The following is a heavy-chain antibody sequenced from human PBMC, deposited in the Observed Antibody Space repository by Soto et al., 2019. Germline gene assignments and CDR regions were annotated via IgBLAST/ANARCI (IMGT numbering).Heavy chain of an antibody. CDR2: ISAYNGNT. Sequence: ASVKVSCKASGYTFTSYGISWVRQAPAQGLEWMGWISAYNGNTNYAQKLQDRVTMTIDRSTTTAYLELRSLTSDDTAVYYCAKNGHPPYYYYGMDVWGQGTTVTVSS. D-gene: IGHD2-8*01. J-gene: IGHJ6*02. CDR1: GYTFTSYG. CDR3: AKNGHPPYYYYGMDV. V-gene: IGHV1-18*01.